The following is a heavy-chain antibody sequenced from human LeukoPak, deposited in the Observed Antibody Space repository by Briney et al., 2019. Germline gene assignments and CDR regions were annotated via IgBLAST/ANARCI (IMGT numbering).Heavy chain of an antibody. CDR1: GYTFTGYY. Sequence: ASVKVSCKASGYTFTGYYMHGVRQAPGQGLEWMGWINPNSGGTNYAQNFQGRVTMTRDTSISTAYMELSRLRSDDTAVYYCARDLGVVVPAAISDWFDPWGQGTLVTVSS. CDR2: INPNSGGT. V-gene: IGHV1-2*02. J-gene: IGHJ5*02. D-gene: IGHD2-2*01. CDR3: ARDLGVVVPAAISDWFDP.